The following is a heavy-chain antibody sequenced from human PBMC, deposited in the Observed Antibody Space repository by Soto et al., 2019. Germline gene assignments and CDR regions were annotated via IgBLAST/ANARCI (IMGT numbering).Heavy chain of an antibody. V-gene: IGHV3-23*01. Sequence: GGSLRLSCAASGLTFINNAMSWVRQASGKGLEWVSTISGSAGITYYADSVKGRFTISRDNSKNTLYLHMNSLRAEDTAVYYCARDRGYYFDYWGQGTLVTVSS. J-gene: IGHJ4*02. CDR1: GLTFINNA. CDR2: ISGSAGIT. D-gene: IGHD6-13*01. CDR3: ARDRGYYFDY.